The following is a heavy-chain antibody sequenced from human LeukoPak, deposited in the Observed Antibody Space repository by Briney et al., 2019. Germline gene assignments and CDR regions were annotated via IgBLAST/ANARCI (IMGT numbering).Heavy chain of an antibody. D-gene: IGHD3-22*01. CDR1: GFTFSSNV. V-gene: IGHV3-33*01. J-gene: IGHJ4*02. Sequence: GGSLRLSCAASGFTFSSNVMNWVRQAPGKGLEWVAPIWYGGNNEHYADSVKGRFTISRDNSKNTLYLQMNSLRVEDTAVYYCARDSFYYDSRGNYYHYFDYWGQGTLVTVSS. CDR3: ARDSFYYDSRGNYYHYFDY. CDR2: IWYGGNNE.